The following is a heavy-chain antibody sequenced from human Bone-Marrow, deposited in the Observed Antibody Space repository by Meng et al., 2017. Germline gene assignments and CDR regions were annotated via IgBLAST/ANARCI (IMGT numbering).Heavy chain of an antibody. CDR3: AKYGYYDSSGSHEYFQH. Sequence: SLKISCAASRFNFDDYGIHWVRQAPGKGLEWVSGISWNSGRLGYADSVKGRFTISRDNAKNSLYLQMNSLRAEDTALYYCAKYGYYDSSGSHEYFQHWGQGTLVTVSS. J-gene: IGHJ1*01. V-gene: IGHV3-9*01. D-gene: IGHD3-22*01. CDR2: ISWNSGRL. CDR1: RFNFDDYG.